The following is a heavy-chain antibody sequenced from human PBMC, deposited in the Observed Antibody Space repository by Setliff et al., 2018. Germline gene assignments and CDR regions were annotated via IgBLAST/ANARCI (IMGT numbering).Heavy chain of an antibody. Sequence: ASVKVSCKASGGTFSNIGISWVRQAPGQGLEWMGWISAYAQKFQGRVTMTADTPTSTAYMELRSLTSDDTAVYYCARGPLDFVVVPAAAKFDSWGQGTLVTVSS. CDR1: GGTFSNIG. J-gene: IGHJ4*02. CDR3: ARGPLDFVVVPAAAKFDS. D-gene: IGHD2-2*01. CDR2: ISA. V-gene: IGHV1-18*01.